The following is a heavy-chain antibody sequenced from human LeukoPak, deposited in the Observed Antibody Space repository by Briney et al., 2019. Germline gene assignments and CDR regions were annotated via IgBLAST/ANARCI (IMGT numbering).Heavy chain of an antibody. Sequence: PGGSLRLSCAASGFTFSSYAMSWVRQAPGKGLEWVSYISSSGSTIYYADSVKGRFTISRDNAKNSLYLQMNSLRAEDTAVYYCARAPKQYYYMDVWGKGTTVTVSS. CDR1: GFTFSSYA. V-gene: IGHV3-48*04. CDR3: ARAPKQYYYMDV. J-gene: IGHJ6*03. CDR2: ISSSGSTI.